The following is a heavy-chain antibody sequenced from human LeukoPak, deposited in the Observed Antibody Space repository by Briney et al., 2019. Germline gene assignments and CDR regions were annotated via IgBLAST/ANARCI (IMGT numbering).Heavy chain of an antibody. CDR1: GGTFSSYA. J-gene: IGHJ4*02. CDR2: IIPISGIA. Sequence: ASVKVSCKASGGTFSSYAISWVRQAPGQGLEWMGRIIPISGIANYAQKFQGRVTITADKSTSTAYMELSSLRSEDTAVYYCAGTEMATSNEFDYWGQGTLVTVSS. V-gene: IGHV1-69*04. D-gene: IGHD5-24*01. CDR3: AGTEMATSNEFDY.